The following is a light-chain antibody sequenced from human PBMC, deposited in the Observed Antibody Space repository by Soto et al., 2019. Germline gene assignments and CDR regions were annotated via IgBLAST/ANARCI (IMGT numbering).Light chain of an antibody. CDR1: QSVSSY. J-gene: IGKJ2*01. CDR3: QQRSNWPPMYT. CDR2: DAF. Sequence: EIVLTQSPATLSLSPGERATLSCRASQSVSSYLAWYQQKPGQAPRLLIYDAFNRATGIPARFSGSGSGTDFTLTITNLEPEDFAVYYCQQRSNWPPMYTFGQGTKLEIK. V-gene: IGKV3-11*01.